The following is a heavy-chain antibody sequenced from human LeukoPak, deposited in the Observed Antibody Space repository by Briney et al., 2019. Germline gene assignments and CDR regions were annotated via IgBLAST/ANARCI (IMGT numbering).Heavy chain of an antibody. D-gene: IGHD6-13*01. Sequence: GGSLRLSCAASGFTVSSNYMSWVRQAPGKGLEWVSVIYSGGSTYYADSVKGRFTISRDNPKNTLYLQMNSLRAEDTAVYYCATDSPGIAAAGRVYWGQGTLVTVSS. CDR3: ATDSPGIAAAGRVY. V-gene: IGHV3-66*02. CDR1: GFTVSSNY. CDR2: IYSGGST. J-gene: IGHJ4*02.